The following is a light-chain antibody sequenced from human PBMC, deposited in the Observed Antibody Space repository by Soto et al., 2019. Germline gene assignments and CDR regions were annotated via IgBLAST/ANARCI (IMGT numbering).Light chain of an antibody. J-gene: IGLJ2*01. CDR3: SSYTSSYTLE. CDR1: SSDVGGYNY. CDR2: DVS. Sequence: QSALTQPASVSGSPGQSITISCTGTSSDVGGYNYVSWYQQHPGKAPKLMIYDVSNRPSGVSNRFSGSKSGNTASLTISGLQAEDEADYYCSSYTSSYTLEFGGGTKLTVL. V-gene: IGLV2-14*01.